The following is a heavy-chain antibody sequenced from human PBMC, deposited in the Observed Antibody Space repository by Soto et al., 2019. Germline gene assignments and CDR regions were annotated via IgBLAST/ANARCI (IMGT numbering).Heavy chain of an antibody. CDR1: GYTFTSYA. V-gene: IGHV1-3*01. J-gene: IGHJ4*02. CDR3: ARDSRAPERRVPAAMDY. Sequence: QVQLVQSGAEVKKPGASVKVSCKASGYTFTSYAMHWVRQAPGQRLEWMGWINAGNGNTKYSQKFQGRVTITRDTSASTAYMELSSLRSEDTAVYYCARDSRAPERRVPAAMDYWGQGTLVTVSS. D-gene: IGHD2-2*01. CDR2: INAGNGNT.